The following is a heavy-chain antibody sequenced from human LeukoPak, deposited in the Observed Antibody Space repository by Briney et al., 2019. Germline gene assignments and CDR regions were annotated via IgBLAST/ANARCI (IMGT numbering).Heavy chain of an antibody. CDR2: IYYSGNT. Sequence: SETLSLTCTVSGDSISYYYFSWIRQPPGKGLEWIGYIYYSGNTNYNPSLKSRITMSVDTSKNQVSLRLRSVTAADTAVYYCAREGMIGHHNWFDPWGQGTLVSVSS. J-gene: IGHJ5*02. D-gene: IGHD3-22*01. CDR3: AREGMIGHHNWFDP. CDR1: GDSISYYY. V-gene: IGHV4-59*01.